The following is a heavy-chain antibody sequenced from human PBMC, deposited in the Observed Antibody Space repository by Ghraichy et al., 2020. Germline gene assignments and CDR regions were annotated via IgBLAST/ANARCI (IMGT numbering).Heavy chain of an antibody. CDR3: ASRVSSGWYDPFDY. CDR2: IYYSGST. V-gene: IGHV4-39*01. J-gene: IGHJ4*02. D-gene: IGHD6-19*01. Sequence: SETLSLTCTVSGGSISSSSYYWGWIRQPPGKGLAWIGSIYYSGSTYYNPSLKSRVTISVDTSKNQFSLKLSSVTAADTAVYYCASRVSSGWYDPFDYWGQGTLVTVSS. CDR1: GGSISSSSYY.